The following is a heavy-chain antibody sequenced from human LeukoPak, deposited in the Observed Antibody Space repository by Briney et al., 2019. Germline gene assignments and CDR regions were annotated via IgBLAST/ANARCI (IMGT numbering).Heavy chain of an antibody. CDR1: GFSVSSNY. CDR3: TDTVAG. Sequence: GGSLRLSCAASGFSVSSNYMTWVRQPPGKGPEWVSVIYSGGSTYYADSVKGRFTISRDNSKNTLYLQMNSLRVEDTAVYYCTDTVAGWGQGTLVTVSS. V-gene: IGHV3-53*05. J-gene: IGHJ4*02. D-gene: IGHD4-23*01. CDR2: IYSGGST.